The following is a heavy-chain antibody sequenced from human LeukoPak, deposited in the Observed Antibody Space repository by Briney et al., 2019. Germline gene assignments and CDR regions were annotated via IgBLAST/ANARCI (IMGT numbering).Heavy chain of an antibody. CDR3: ARDNRSGWYYFDY. D-gene: IGHD6-19*01. Sequence: SGTLSLTCAVSGGSISSSNWWSWVRQPPGKGLEWIGEIYHSGSTNYNPSLKSRVTISVDKSKNQFSLKLSSVTAADTAVYYCARDNRSGWYYFDYWGQGTLVTVSS. J-gene: IGHJ4*02. CDR2: IYHSGST. CDR1: GGSISSSNW. V-gene: IGHV4-4*02.